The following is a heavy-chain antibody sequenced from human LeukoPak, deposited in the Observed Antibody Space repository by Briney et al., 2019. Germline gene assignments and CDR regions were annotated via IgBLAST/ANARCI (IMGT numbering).Heavy chain of an antibody. CDR2: IYYSGST. CDR1: GGSISSGGSY. CDR3: ARDRRGRTTYYFDY. V-gene: IGHV4-31*03. J-gene: IGHJ4*02. D-gene: IGHD3-16*01. Sequence: SQTLSLTCTVSGGSISSGGSYWSWIRQHPGKGLEWIGYIYYSGSTYYNPSLKSRVTISVDTSKNQFSLNMTSVTAADTAIYYCARDRRGRTTYYFDYWGQGTLVTVSS.